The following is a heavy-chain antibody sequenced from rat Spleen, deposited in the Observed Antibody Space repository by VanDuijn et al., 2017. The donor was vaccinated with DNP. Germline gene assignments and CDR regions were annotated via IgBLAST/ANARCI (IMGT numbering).Heavy chain of an antibody. V-gene: IGHV5-27*01. J-gene: IGHJ2*01. Sequence: EVRLMESGGGLVQPGRSLKLSCVASGFSFSNFAMAWVRQAPKKGLEWVAAISPRGSRTYYPDSVKGRFTISRDNAKSILYLQMDSLRSEDTATFYCTTDFERGYWGQGVMVTVSS. D-gene: IGHD1-11*01. CDR1: GFSFSNFA. CDR2: ISPRGSRT. CDR3: TTDFERGY.